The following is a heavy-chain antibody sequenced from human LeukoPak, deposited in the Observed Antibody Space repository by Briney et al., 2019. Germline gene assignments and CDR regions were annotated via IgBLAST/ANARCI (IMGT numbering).Heavy chain of an antibody. CDR2: FDPEDGET. V-gene: IGHV1-24*01. CDR1: GYTLTELS. CDR3: ATWPPHSGLYHWFDP. Sequence: ASVTVSCKVSGYTLTELSMHWVRQAPGKGLEWMGGFDPEDGETIYAQKFQGRVTMTEDTSTDTAYMELSSLRSEDTAVYYCATWPPHSGLYHWFDPWGQGTLVTVSS. J-gene: IGHJ5*02. D-gene: IGHD6-19*01.